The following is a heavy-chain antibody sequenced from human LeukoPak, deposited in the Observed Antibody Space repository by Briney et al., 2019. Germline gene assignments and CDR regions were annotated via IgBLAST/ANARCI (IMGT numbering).Heavy chain of an antibody. CDR1: GGSISSSSYY. Sequence: SETLSLTCTVSGGSISSSSYYWGWIRQPPGKGLEWIGSIYYSGSTYYNPSLKSRVTISIDTSKNQFSLKLTSVTAADTAVFYCVRASGSGHCPYYWGQGTLVAVST. CDR3: VRASGSGHCPYY. CDR2: IYYSGST. D-gene: IGHD3-22*01. J-gene: IGHJ4*02. V-gene: IGHV4-39*07.